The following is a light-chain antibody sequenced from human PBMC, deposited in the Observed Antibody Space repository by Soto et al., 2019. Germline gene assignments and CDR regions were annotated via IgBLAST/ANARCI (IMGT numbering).Light chain of an antibody. CDR1: QSVSSY. Sequence: EIVLTQSPATLSLSPGERATLSCRASQSVSSYLAWYQQKPCQAPRLLIYDASNRATGIPARFRGSGSGTDFTLTISTLEPEDFAVYYCQQRSNWPPITFGQGTLLEIK. CDR2: DAS. V-gene: IGKV3-11*01. J-gene: IGKJ5*01. CDR3: QQRSNWPPIT.